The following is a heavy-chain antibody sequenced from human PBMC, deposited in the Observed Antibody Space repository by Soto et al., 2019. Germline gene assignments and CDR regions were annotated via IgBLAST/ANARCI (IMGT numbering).Heavy chain of an antibody. CDR2: ISGSGGST. D-gene: IGHD4-17*01. V-gene: IGHV3-23*01. Sequence: LSCTAAGGNIVGYAMRRIRQTPGKGLEWVSAISGSGGSTYYADSVKGRFTISRDNSKNTLYLQMNSLRAEDTVLYYCAKELMTTVTHDYWGQGTLVTVSP. CDR3: AKELMTTVTHDY. J-gene: IGHJ4*02. CDR1: GGNIVGYA.